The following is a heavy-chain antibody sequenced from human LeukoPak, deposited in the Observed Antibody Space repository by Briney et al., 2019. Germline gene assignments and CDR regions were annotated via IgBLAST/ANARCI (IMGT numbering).Heavy chain of an antibody. CDR1: GYRFTSYS. Sequence: GESLKISCKGSGYRFTSYSIGWVRQMPGKGLEWMGIIHPGDSNTRYSPSFQGQVTISADKSITTAYLQWSSLKASDTAMYYCASTTPYSSGWYGSYWGQGTLVTVSS. V-gene: IGHV5-51*01. J-gene: IGHJ4*02. D-gene: IGHD6-19*01. CDR2: IHPGDSNT. CDR3: ASTTPYSSGWYGSY.